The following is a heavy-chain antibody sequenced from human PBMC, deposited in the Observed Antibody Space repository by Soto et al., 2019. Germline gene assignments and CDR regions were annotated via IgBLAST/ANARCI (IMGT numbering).Heavy chain of an antibody. Sequence: QLQLQESGPGLVKPSETLSLTCTVSGGSISSSSYYWGWIRQPPGKGLEWIGSIYYSGSTYYNPSLKSRATISVDTSKSQFSLKLSSVTAADTAVYYCARRIIRGVSHWFDPWGQGTLVTVSS. CDR1: GGSISSSSYY. CDR2: IYYSGST. V-gene: IGHV4-39*01. D-gene: IGHD3-10*01. J-gene: IGHJ5*02. CDR3: ARRIIRGVSHWFDP.